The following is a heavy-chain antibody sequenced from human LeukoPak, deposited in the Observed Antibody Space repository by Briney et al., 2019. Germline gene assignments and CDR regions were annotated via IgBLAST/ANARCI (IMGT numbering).Heavy chain of an antibody. D-gene: IGHD3-22*01. J-gene: IGHJ3*02. CDR2: IYTSGST. CDR3: ARGSGTMIVVVTGDAFDI. CDR1: GGSISSYY. Sequence: PSETLSLTCTVSGGSISSYYWSWIRQPAGKGLEWIGRIYTSGSTNYNPSLKSRVTISVDTSKNQFSLKLSSVTAADTAVYYCARGSGTMIVVVTGDAFDIWGQGTMVTVSS. V-gene: IGHV4-4*07.